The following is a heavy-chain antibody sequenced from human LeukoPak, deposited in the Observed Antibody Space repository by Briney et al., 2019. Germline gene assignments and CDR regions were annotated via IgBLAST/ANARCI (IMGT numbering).Heavy chain of an antibody. Sequence: GGSLRPSCAASGFTFSSYSMNWVRQAPGKGLEWVSSISSSSSYIYYADSVKGRFTISRDNAKNSLYLQMNSLRAEDTAVYYCAREEAVIAPADAFDIWGQGTMVTVSS. CDR1: GFTFSSYS. CDR3: AREEAVIAPADAFDI. V-gene: IGHV3-21*01. J-gene: IGHJ3*02. D-gene: IGHD2-21*01. CDR2: ISSSSSYI.